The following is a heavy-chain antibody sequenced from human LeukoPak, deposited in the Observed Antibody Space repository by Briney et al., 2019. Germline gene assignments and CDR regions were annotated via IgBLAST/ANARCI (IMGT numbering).Heavy chain of an antibody. V-gene: IGHV6-1*01. CDR3: ARGTAGANSWFDP. CDR2: TYYTSKWNN. J-gene: IGHJ5*02. D-gene: IGHD1-26*01. Sequence: SQTLSLTCAMSGDSVSSNSAAWNWIRQSPSRGLEWLGGTYYTSKWNNYYAPSVKSRIINSLDTSKNQFSLQLNSVTPEDTAVYYCARGTAGANSWFDPWGQGTLVTVSS. CDR1: GDSVSSNSAA.